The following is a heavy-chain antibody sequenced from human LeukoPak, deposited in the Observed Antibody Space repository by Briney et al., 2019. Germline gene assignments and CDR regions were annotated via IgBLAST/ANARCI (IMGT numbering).Heavy chain of an antibody. Sequence: GGSLRLSCASSGFTFSNYALHWVRQAPGKGLEYVSAISSNGDATFYANSVKGRFTISRDNSKNTLYLQMGSLRAEDMAVYYCVRVGNYREFDYWGQGTLVTVSS. CDR3: VRVGNYREFDY. V-gene: IGHV3-64*01. CDR1: GFTFSNYA. CDR2: ISSNGDAT. D-gene: IGHD1-7*01. J-gene: IGHJ4*02.